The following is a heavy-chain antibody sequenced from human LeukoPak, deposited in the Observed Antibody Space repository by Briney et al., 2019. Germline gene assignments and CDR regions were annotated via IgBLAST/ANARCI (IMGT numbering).Heavy chain of an antibody. CDR1: GFTLSNFW. D-gene: IGHD1-26*01. V-gene: IGHV3-74*01. Sequence: GGSLRLSCSASGFTLSNFWIHWVRQAPGKGLVWVSRINTDGSSTNYADSVKGRFAVSRDNAKNTLYLQMSSLRVEDTAVYYCARVIGWDEPFDLWGQGTMVTVSS. CDR3: ARVIGWDEPFDL. J-gene: IGHJ3*01. CDR2: INTDGSST.